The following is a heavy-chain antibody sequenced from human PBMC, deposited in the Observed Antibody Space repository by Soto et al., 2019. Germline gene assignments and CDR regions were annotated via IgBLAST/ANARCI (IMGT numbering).Heavy chain of an antibody. CDR1: GFTISNYG. D-gene: IGHD2-2*01. V-gene: IGHV3-21*06. CDR3: ARGDYCDSTTCLSMDV. Sequence: EVQLVESGGGLVKPGGSLRISCAASGFTISNYGANWVRQAPGKGLEWVAFISSSDDSYIDYVDSVKDLFTISRDNTKNPLYLQMNSLRAEYTAVYYCARGDYCDSTTCLSMDVWGQGTPVTVSS. CDR2: ISSSDDSYI. J-gene: IGHJ6*02.